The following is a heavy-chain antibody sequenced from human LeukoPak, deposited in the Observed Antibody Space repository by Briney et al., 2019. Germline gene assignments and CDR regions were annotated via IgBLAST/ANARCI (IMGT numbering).Heavy chain of an antibody. CDR3: ARQGGSGSYPPHFDY. CDR2: IYYSGST. D-gene: IGHD3-10*01. V-gene: IGHV4-61*01. CDR1: GGSISSSSYY. Sequence: SETLSLTCTVSGGSISSSSYYWSWIRQPPGKGLEWIGYIYYSGSTNYNPSLKSRVTISVDTSKNQFSLKLSSVTAADTAVYYCARQGGSGSYPPHFDYWGQGTLVTVSS. J-gene: IGHJ4*02.